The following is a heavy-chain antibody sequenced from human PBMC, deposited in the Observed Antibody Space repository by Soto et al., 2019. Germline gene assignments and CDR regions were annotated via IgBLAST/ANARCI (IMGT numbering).Heavy chain of an antibody. V-gene: IGHV3-30*18. D-gene: IGHD2-2*01. CDR2: ISYDGSNK. J-gene: IGHJ6*02. CDR1: GFTFSSYG. CDR3: AKDLYCSSTSCYRGSYYYYYGMDV. Sequence: GGSLRLSCAASGFTFSSYGMHWVRQAPGKGLEWVAVISYDGSNKYYADSVKGRFTISRDNPKNTLYLQMNSLRAEDTAVYYCAKDLYCSSTSCYRGSYYYYYGMDVWGQGTTVTVSS.